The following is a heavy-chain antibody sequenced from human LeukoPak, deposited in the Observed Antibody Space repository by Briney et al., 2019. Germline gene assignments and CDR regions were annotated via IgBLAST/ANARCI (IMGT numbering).Heavy chain of an antibody. CDR1: GGSISSGSYY. CDR3: TRVRFFPYYFDY. V-gene: IGHV4-61*02. D-gene: IGHD3-3*01. CDR2: IYTSGST. Sequence: PSQTLSHTCTVSGGSISSGSYYWSWIRQPAGKGLEWVGRIYTSGSTNNNPSLKSRVTISVDTSKNQFSLKLSSVTAADTAVYYCTRVRFFPYYFDYWGQGTLVTVSS. J-gene: IGHJ4*02.